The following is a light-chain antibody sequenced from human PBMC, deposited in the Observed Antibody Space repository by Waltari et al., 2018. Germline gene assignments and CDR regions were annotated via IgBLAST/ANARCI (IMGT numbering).Light chain of an antibody. Sequence: QSALTQPASVSGSPGQSITITCTGTTTNFVSWYQLHPGNPPRLILSALTYRPPGVPSRFSGSKSGDTASLTISGVQAEDEAHYYCSSFTSLRSVIFGGGTTLTVL. CDR1: TTNF. CDR2: ALT. CDR3: SSFTSLRSVI. V-gene: IGLV2-14*01. J-gene: IGLJ2*01.